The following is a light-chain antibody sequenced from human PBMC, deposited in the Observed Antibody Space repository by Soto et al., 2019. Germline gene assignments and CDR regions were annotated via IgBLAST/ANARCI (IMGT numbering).Light chain of an antibody. CDR2: DAS. Sequence: IVLTQSPVTLALSPGERAVLSCRASQSVSTSLAWYQHKPGQAPRLFIYDASKRAPGIPARFSGSGSGTDFTLTISSLAPEDIAVYYCQVRDVWPSFGQGTKVEIK. J-gene: IGKJ1*01. V-gene: IGKV3-11*01. CDR1: QSVSTS. CDR3: QVRDVWPS.